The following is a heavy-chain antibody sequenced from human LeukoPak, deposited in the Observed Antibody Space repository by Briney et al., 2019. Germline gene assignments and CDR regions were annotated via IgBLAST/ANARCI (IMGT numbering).Heavy chain of an antibody. CDR2: IRYDGSNK. CDR3: ARDTSTYPEYFQH. CDR1: AGTSSSYG. J-gene: IGHJ1*01. D-gene: IGHD3-16*01. V-gene: IGHV3-30*02. Sequence: GSLILSCAASAGTSSSYGMHCVRQAPGKRVGGVAFIRYDGSNKYYADSVKGRFTISRDNANNSLYVQMNSLRAEDTAVNYCARDTSTYPEYFQHWGQGTLVTVSS.